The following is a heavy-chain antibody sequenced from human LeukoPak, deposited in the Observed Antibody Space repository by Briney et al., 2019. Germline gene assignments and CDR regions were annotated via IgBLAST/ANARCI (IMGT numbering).Heavy chain of an antibody. V-gene: IGHV3-7*03. D-gene: IGHD3-9*01. J-gene: IGHJ5*02. CDR1: GFTFSSYG. Sequence: QPGRSLRLSCAASGFTFSSYGMHWVRQAPGKGLEWVANVKEDGSETYYSASVEGRFTMSRDNAKKTVYLQMNSLRVEDTAVYYCEKRNDWSWGQGILVTVSS. CDR2: VKEDGSET. CDR3: EKRNDWS.